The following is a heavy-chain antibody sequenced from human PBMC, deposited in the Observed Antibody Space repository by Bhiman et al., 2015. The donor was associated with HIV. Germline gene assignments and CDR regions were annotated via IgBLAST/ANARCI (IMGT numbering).Heavy chain of an antibody. CDR1: GFTFSNYG. CDR2: IMSSGSTK. CDR3: ARGRGSY. V-gene: IGHV3-48*03. D-gene: IGHD3-10*01. J-gene: IGHJ4*02. Sequence: EVQLVESGGGLAQPGGSLRLSCAASGFTFSNYGMNWVRQAPGKGLEWVSHIMSSGSTKYYADSVKGRFTVSRDNAKNSLYLQMNSLRAEDTAVYYCARGRGSYWGQGMLVTVSS.